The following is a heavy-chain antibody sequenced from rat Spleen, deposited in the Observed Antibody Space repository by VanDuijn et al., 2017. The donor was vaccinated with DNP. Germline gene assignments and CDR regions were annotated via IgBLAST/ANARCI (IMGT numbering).Heavy chain of an antibody. CDR1: GFNFNDYW. CDR3: ARLGWHGWFAY. Sequence: EVKIVESGGGLVQPGRSLTLSCAPTGFNFNDYWLGWVRQAPRKGLEWIGEINKDSSTINYSPSLKDKFTISRDNAQNTLYLQMSKLGSEETAIYYCARLGWHGWFAYWGKGTLVTFSS. D-gene: IGHD1-11*01. CDR2: INKDSSTI. J-gene: IGHJ3*01. V-gene: IGHV4-2*01.